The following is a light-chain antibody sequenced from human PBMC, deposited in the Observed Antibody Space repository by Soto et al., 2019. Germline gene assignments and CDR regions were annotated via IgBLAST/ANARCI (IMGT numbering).Light chain of an antibody. Sequence: EIVLTQSPGTLSLSPGERATLSCRASQSVSSIYLAWYQQKPGQAPRLLIYGASSRATGIPDRFSGNGSGTDFTLTISRLEPEDFAVYYCQQYGTSPPWTFGQGTKVEIK. CDR3: QQYGTSPPWT. CDR2: GAS. CDR1: QSVSSIY. V-gene: IGKV3-20*01. J-gene: IGKJ1*01.